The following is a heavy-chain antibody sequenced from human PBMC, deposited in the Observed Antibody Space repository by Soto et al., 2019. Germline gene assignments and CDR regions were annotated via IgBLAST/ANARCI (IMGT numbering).Heavy chain of an antibody. D-gene: IGHD1-26*01. Sequence: PSLTSTVSGDPIISSYWRWIRQPPGRGLEWTGYIYYSGYTSYNPSLKSRVTISVDTSKNKLSLKLNSVTAADTAVYYCAMCFSANYPSRPEEQYYFDSWGQGTLVTVSS. CDR1: GDPIISSY. CDR2: IYYSGYT. CDR3: AMCFSANYPSRPEEQYYFDS. V-gene: IGHV4-59*03. J-gene: IGHJ4*02.